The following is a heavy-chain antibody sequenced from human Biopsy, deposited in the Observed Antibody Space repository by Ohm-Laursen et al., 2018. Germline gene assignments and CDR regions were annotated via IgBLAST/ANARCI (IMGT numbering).Heavy chain of an antibody. Sequence: SLRLSCAASGFTFSSYSMNWVRQAPGKGLEWVSSISTSSTYIYYADSVKGRFSISRDDALNSLYLQMNSLRVEDTAVYYCARWDYWGQGTLVTVSS. CDR1: GFTFSSYS. CDR2: ISTSSTYI. J-gene: IGHJ4*02. CDR3: ARWDY. V-gene: IGHV3-21*01.